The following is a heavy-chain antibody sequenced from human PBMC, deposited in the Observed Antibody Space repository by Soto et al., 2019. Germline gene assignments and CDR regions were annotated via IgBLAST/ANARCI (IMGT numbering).Heavy chain of an antibody. J-gene: IGHJ3*02. CDR3: TIVTIFGVVIPNDAFDI. CDR1: GFTFGDYA. V-gene: IGHV3-49*03. D-gene: IGHD3-3*01. Sequence: GGSPRLSCTASGFTFGDYAMSWFRQAPGKGLEWVGFIRSKAYGGTTEYAASVKGRFTISRDDSKSIAYLQMNSLKTGDTAVYYCTIVTIFGVVIPNDAFDIWGQGTMVTVSS. CDR2: IRSKAYGGTT.